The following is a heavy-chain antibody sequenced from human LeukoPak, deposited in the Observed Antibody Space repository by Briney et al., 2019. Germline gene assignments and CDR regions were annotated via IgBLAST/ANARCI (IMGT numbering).Heavy chain of an antibody. Sequence: PGGSLRLSCAASGFTFTNYAMHWVRQAPGKGLEWVAFIRYDGSYKYYADSVKGRFTISRDNSKNTLYLQMNSLRAGDTAVYYCAKLSNNYMDVWGKGTTVTVSS. CDR1: GFTFTNYA. V-gene: IGHV3-30*02. CDR2: IRYDGSYK. J-gene: IGHJ6*03. CDR3: AKLSNNYMDV.